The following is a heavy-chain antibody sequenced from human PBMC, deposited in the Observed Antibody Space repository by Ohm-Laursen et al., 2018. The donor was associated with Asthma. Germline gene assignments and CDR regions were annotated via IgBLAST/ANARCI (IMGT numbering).Heavy chain of an antibody. V-gene: IGHV3-23*01. CDR3: AKNWACDY. Sequence: SLRLSCSASGFPFSNFPMTWVRQAPGKGLEWVSAISGSGDSTKYADSVKGRFTISRDNSKSTLYLQMNSLRAEDTAVYYCAKNWACDYWGQGTLVTVSS. D-gene: IGHD3-16*01. CDR2: ISGSGDST. J-gene: IGHJ4*02. CDR1: GFPFSNFP.